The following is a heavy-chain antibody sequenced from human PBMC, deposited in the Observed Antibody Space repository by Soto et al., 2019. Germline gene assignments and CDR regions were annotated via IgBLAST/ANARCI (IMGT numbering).Heavy chain of an antibody. CDR1: GYTFTRSG. CDR2: ISSYNGDT. V-gene: IGHV1-18*01. Sequence: QVQLVQSGAEVKKPGASVKVSCKASGYTFTRSGISWVRQAPGQGPEWMGWISSYNGDTNYAQTFQGRVTMTTDTSTSTAYMELRSLISDDTAVYYCAREGVAPYDYYGMDVWGQGTPVTVSS. CDR3: AREGVAPYDYYGMDV. D-gene: IGHD5-12*01. J-gene: IGHJ6*02.